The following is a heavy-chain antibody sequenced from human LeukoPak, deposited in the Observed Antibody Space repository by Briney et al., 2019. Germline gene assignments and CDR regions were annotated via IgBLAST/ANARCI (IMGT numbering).Heavy chain of an antibody. CDR1: GGSISSYY. CDR3: ASQRAPDY. V-gene: IGHV4-59*08. Sequence: SETLSLTCTVSGGSISSYYWSWLRQPPGKGLEWIGYINYSGNTKYNLSLKSRLTISIDTSKNEFSLKLTSVTAAYTAIYYCASQRAPDYWGQGILVTVSS. J-gene: IGHJ4*02. CDR2: INYSGNT.